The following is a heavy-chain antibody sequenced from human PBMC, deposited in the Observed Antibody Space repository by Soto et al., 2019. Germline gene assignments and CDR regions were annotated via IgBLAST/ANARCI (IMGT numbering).Heavy chain of an antibody. CDR3: AKGLGLSDYFDY. Sequence: GGFLSLSCAASGFTFSSYAMSWVRQAPGKGLEWVSAISGSGGSTYYADSVKGRFTISRDNSKNTLYLQMNSLRAEDTAVYYCAKGLGLSDYFDYWGQGTLVTVPQ. V-gene: IGHV3-23*01. J-gene: IGHJ4*02. CDR1: GFTFSSYA. CDR2: ISGSGGST. D-gene: IGHD2-21*02.